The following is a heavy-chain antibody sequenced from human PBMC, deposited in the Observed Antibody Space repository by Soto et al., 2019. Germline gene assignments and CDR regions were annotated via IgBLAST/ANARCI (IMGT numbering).Heavy chain of an antibody. D-gene: IGHD2-8*01. J-gene: IGHJ5*02. CDR3: ARNGGYCTDGVCPDWLDP. CDR1: GGSISSSSSY. Sequence: TSETLSLTCTVSGGSISSSSSYCGWIRQPPGKGLEWIGSIHYSGITYDNPSLRSRVTISIDTSKNQLSLKLSSVTAADTAVYFCARNGGYCTDGVCPDWLDPWGQGTLVTVSS. CDR2: IHYSGIT. V-gene: IGHV4-39*01.